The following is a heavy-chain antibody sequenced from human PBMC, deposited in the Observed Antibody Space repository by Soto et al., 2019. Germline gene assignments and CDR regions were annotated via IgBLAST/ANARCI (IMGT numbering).Heavy chain of an antibody. Sequence: GGSLRLSCAASGFTFSGSAMHWVRQASGKGLEWVGRIRSKANSYATAYAASVKGRFTISRDDSKNTAYLQMNSLKTEDTAVYYCTRLVTTQGPYYYYYMDVWGKGTTVTVSS. J-gene: IGHJ6*03. D-gene: IGHD4-17*01. CDR3: TRLVTTQGPYYYYYMDV. CDR1: GFTFSGSA. V-gene: IGHV3-73*01. CDR2: IRSKANSYAT.